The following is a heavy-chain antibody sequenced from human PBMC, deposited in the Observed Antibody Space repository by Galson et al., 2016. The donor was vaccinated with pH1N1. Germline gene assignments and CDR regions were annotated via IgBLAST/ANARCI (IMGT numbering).Heavy chain of an antibody. V-gene: IGHV4-59*01. CDR2: ISNSGIT. CDR3: ARLQNYDFWTDFYFFDC. J-gene: IGHJ4*02. D-gene: IGHD3/OR15-3a*01. CDR1: GTSISTYY. Sequence: ETLSLTCSVSGTSISTYYWNWIRQPPGKGLEWIGYISNSGITNYNPSLRSRVSLSVDASERQFSLQLSSVTAADTAVYYCARLQNYDFWTDFYFFDCWGPGILVTVSS.